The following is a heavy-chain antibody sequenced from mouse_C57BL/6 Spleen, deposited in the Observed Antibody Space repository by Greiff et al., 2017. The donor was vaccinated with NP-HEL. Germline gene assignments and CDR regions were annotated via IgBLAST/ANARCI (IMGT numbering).Heavy chain of an antibody. CDR1: GYTFTSYW. J-gene: IGHJ2*01. CDR3: ARGGLEYGNFFFDY. Sequence: QVQLQQPGAELVMPGASVKLSCKASGYTFTSYWMHWVKQRPGQGLEWIGEIDPSDSYTNYNQKFKGKSTLTVDKSSSTAYMQLSSLTSEDSAVYYCARGGLEYGNFFFDYWGQGTTLTVSS. D-gene: IGHD2-1*01. CDR2: IDPSDSYT. V-gene: IGHV1-69*01.